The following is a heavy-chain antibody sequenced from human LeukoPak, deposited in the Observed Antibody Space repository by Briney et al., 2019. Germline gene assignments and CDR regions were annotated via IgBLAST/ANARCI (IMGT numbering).Heavy chain of an antibody. CDR2: ITGSGGNT. V-gene: IGHV3-23*01. CDR1: GFTFSNYA. CDR3: AKWGDYDVLTGYYVSDY. J-gene: IGHJ4*02. D-gene: IGHD3-9*01. Sequence: PGASLRLSCAAYGFTFSNYAMSWDRQAPGKGLEWVSAITGSGGNTYYADSVKGRFTISRDNSKNTVFLQMNSLRAEDTAVYYCAKWGDYDVLTGYYVSDYWGQGTLVTVSS.